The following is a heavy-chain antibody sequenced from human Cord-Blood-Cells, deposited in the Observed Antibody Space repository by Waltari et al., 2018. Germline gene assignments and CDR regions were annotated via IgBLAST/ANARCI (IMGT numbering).Heavy chain of an antibody. V-gene: IGHV4-59*01. CDR1: GGSISSYY. J-gene: IGHJ4*02. CDR2: IYYSGGT. Sequence: QVQLQESGPGLVKPSETLSLTCPVSGGSISSYYWSWIRQPPGKGLEWIGYIYYSGGTNYNPSLKSRVTISVDTSKNQFSLKLSSVTAADTAVYYCARGWGSDYWGQGTLVTVSS. CDR3: ARGWGSDY. D-gene: IGHD7-27*01.